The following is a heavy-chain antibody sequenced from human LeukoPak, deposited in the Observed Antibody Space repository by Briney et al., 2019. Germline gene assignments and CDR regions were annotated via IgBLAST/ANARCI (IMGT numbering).Heavy chain of an antibody. V-gene: IGHV1-69*13. CDR2: IIPIFGTA. Sequence: GASVKVSCKASGGTFSSYAISWVRQAPGRGLEWMGGIIPIFGTANYALKFQGRVTITADESTSTAYMELSSLRSEDTAVYYCARWCSGGSCYSDYYYGMDVWGQGTTVTVSS. J-gene: IGHJ6*02. CDR1: GGTFSSYA. CDR3: ARWCSGGSCYSDYYYGMDV. D-gene: IGHD2-15*01.